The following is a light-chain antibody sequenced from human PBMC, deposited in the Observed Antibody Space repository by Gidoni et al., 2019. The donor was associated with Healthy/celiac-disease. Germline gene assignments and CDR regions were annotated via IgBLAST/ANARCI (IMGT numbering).Light chain of an antibody. V-gene: IGKV3-11*01. J-gene: IGKJ2*01. CDR2: DAS. CDR1: QSVSSY. CDR3: QQRSNWPPYT. Sequence: ELVLTQSPATLSLSPGERATLSCRASQSVSSYLALYQQKPGQAPRLLTYDASNRATGIPARFSGSGSGTDFTLTISSLEPEDFAVYYCQQRSNWPPYTFGQGTKLEIK.